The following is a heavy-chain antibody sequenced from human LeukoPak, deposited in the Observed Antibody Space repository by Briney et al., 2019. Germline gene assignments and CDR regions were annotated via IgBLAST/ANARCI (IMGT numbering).Heavy chain of an antibody. D-gene: IGHD1-26*01. CDR3: AKLREWELPDLFDY. CDR1: GFTFSNYG. J-gene: IGHJ4*02. CDR2: ISGSGGRT. V-gene: IGHV3-23*01. Sequence: GGSLRLSCAASGFTFSNYGMSWVRQAPGKGLEWVSTISGSGGRTYYADSVKGRFTISRDNSKNTLYLQMNSLRAEDTAVYYCAKLREWELPDLFDYWGQGTLVTVSS.